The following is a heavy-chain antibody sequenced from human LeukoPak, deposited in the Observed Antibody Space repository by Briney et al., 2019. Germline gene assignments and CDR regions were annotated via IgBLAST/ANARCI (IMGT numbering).Heavy chain of an antibody. CDR1: GFTFSSYA. V-gene: IGHV3-23*01. CDR2: ISGSGNST. J-gene: IGHJ4*02. D-gene: IGHD3-9*01. Sequence: GGSPRLSCAVSGFTFSSYAMSWVRQAPGKGLEWVSAISGSGNSTYYADSVKGRFTISRDNSKNTLYLQMNSLRAEDTAVYYCAQLTGYYMPFLTYWGQGTLVTVSS. CDR3: AQLTGYYMPFLTY.